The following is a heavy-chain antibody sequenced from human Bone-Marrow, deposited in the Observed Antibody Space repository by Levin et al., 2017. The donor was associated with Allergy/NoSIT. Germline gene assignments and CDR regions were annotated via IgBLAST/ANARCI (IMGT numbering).Heavy chain of an antibody. CDR2: IKQDGSEK. V-gene: IGHV3-7*01. Sequence: GESLKISCAASGFTFSSFWMTWVRQSPGKGLEWVANIKQDGSEKNYVYSVKGRFTISRDNAKNSMYLQMSGLTVEDTAVYYCARGTAGTPDYWGQGALVTVSS. J-gene: IGHJ4*02. CDR1: GFTFSSFW. D-gene: IGHD1-1*01. CDR3: ARGTAGTPDY.